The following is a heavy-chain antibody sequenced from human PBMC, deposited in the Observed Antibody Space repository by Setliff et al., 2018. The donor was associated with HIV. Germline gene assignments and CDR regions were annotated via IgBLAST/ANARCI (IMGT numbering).Heavy chain of an antibody. Sequence: TLSLTCNVSGVSINTDNFYWSWIRQHPGKGLEWIGYIYYSGSTYYNPSLKSRLTISLDTSKNQFSLKLRSVTAADTAVYYCARGLPSYYYETSGSLGWFDPWGQGTLVTVSS. CDR2: IYYSGST. D-gene: IGHD3-22*01. CDR3: ARGLPSYYYETSGSLGWFDP. V-gene: IGHV4-31*03. CDR1: GVSINTDNFY. J-gene: IGHJ5*02.